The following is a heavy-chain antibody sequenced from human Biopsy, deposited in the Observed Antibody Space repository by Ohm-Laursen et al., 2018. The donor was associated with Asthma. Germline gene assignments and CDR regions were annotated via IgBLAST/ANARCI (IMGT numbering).Heavy chain of an antibody. CDR3: AREYPLGYCRGGDCYYNWFDP. J-gene: IGHJ5*02. D-gene: IGHD2-21*01. CDR2: IKGYSGAT. V-gene: IGHV1-2*06. CDR1: GYTFTGYY. Sequence: ASVKVSCNASGYTFTGYYMHWVRQAPGQGLEWMGRIKGYSGATNYAQKFQGRVTMTRDTSINTAYLELSSLRSDDTAVYYCAREYPLGYCRGGDCYYNWFDPWGQGTLVTVSS.